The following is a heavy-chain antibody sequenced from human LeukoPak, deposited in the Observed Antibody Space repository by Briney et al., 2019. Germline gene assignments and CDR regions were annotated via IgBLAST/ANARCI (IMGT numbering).Heavy chain of an antibody. V-gene: IGHV4-59*01. CDR2: IYYSGST. Sequence: SETLSLTCTVSGGSISSYYWSWIRQPPGKGLEWIGYIYYSGSTNYNPSLKSRVTISVDTSKNQFSLKLSSVTAADTAVYYCARDRNYDSSGYQNWFDRWGQGTLITVSS. D-gene: IGHD3-22*01. J-gene: IGHJ5*02. CDR3: ARDRNYDSSGYQNWFDR. CDR1: GGSISSYY.